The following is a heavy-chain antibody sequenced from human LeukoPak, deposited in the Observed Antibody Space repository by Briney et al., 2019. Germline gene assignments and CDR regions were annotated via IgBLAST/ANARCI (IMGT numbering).Heavy chain of an antibody. J-gene: IGHJ4*02. V-gene: IGHV4-39*01. CDR1: GGSISSSSYY. CDR3: APCSSWYYFAY. Sequence: SETLSLTCTVSGGSISSSSYYWGWIRQPPGKGLEWIGSIYYSGSTYYNPSLKSRVTISVDTSKNQFSLKLSSVTAADTAVYYCAPCSSWYYFAYLGQGTLVTGSS. CDR2: IYYSGST. D-gene: IGHD6-13*01.